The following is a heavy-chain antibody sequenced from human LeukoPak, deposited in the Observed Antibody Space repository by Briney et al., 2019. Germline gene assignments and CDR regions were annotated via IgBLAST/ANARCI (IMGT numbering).Heavy chain of an antibody. CDR1: GYSFISYW. J-gene: IGHJ3*02. V-gene: IGHV5-51*01. Sequence: GESLKISCKGSGYSFISYWIGWVRQMPGKGLGWMGIIYPGDSDTRYSPSFQGQVTISADKSISTAYLHWSSLKASDTAMYYCVRRGNGYSDAFDIWGQGTMVTVSS. CDR2: IYPGDSDT. CDR3: VRRGNGYSDAFDI. D-gene: IGHD5-18*01.